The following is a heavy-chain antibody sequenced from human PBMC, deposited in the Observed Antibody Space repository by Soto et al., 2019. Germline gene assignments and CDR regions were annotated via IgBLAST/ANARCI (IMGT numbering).Heavy chain of an antibody. CDR1: GGSISSYY. CDR2: IHTTDGT. D-gene: IGHD3-16*01. Sequence: PSETLSLTCTVSGGSISSYYWSWIRQPAGKGMEWIGRIHTTDGTNYNPSLKSRVTMSIDTSNNQFSLYLSSVTAADTVVYYCVRSLGWLQYSWFDPWGQGIPVTVSS. J-gene: IGHJ5*02. CDR3: VRSLGWLQYSWFDP. V-gene: IGHV4-4*07.